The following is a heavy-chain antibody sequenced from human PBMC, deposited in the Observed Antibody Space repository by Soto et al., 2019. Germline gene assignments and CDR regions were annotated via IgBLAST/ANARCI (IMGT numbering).Heavy chain of an antibody. D-gene: IGHD6-13*01. CDR3: AHRRGSGWYGVLWFDP. CDR1: GDSVSSYY. CDR2: IYSSGST. V-gene: IGHV4-59*02. J-gene: IGHJ5*02. Sequence: SETLSLTCTVSGDSVSSYYWSWIRQPPGKGLEWIGYIYSSGSTYYSPSLKSRLTITKDTSKNQVVLKMTNMDLVDTATYYCAHRRGSGWYGVLWFDPWGQGALVTVSS.